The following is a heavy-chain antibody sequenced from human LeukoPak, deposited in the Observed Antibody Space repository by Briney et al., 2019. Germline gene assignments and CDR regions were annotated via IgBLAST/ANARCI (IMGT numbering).Heavy chain of an antibody. CDR1: QFNFNKFG. J-gene: IGHJ4*02. CDR2: ISGSGGST. Sequence: GGSLRLSCATSQFNFNKFGMSWVRQAPGKGLEWVSAISGSGGSTYYADSVKGRFTISRDNSKNTLYLQMNSLRAEDTAVYYCAKAFKPLSGYSSALYYFDYWGQGTLVTVSS. CDR3: AKAFKPLSGYSSALYYFDY. D-gene: IGHD6-19*01. V-gene: IGHV3-23*01.